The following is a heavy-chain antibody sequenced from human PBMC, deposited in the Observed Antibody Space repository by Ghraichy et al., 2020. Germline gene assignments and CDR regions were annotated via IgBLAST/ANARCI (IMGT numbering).Heavy chain of an antibody. CDR1: GFTVSSNY. D-gene: IGHD1-14*01. CDR3: AWREPKY. V-gene: IGHV3-66*01. Sequence: GGSLRLSCAASGFTVSSNYMSWVRQAPGKGLEWVSVIYSCGSTFYADSVKGRFTISRDNSKNTLYLQMNSLRAEDTAVYYCAWREPKYWGQGTLVTVSS. CDR2: IYSCGST. J-gene: IGHJ4*02.